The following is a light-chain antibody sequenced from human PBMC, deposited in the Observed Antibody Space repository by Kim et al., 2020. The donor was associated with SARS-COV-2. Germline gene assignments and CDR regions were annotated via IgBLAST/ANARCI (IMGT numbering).Light chain of an antibody. J-gene: IGKJ4*01. CDR2: FAS. V-gene: IGKV1-8*01. CDR1: QDISTY. Sequence: AIRMTQSPSSLSASTGDRVTMTCRASQDISTYLAWYQQKPGQAPKLLIYFASTLQSGVPSRFSASGTGTDFTLTINLLQPDDFATYYCQHYYTYPFNFGGGTKVDIK. CDR3: QHYYTYPFN.